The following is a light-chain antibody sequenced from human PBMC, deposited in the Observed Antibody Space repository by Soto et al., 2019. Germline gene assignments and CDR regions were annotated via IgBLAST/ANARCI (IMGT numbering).Light chain of an antibody. Sequence: SALTQPASVSGSPGQSITISCTGTSSDVGGYNYVSWYQQHPGKAPKLMIYEVSNRPSGVSNRFSGSTSGNTASLTISGLQAEEEADYYFSSYTSSSTRVFGGGTKLTVL. CDR3: SSYTSSSTRV. CDR1: SSDVGGYNY. V-gene: IGLV2-14*01. J-gene: IGLJ3*02. CDR2: EVS.